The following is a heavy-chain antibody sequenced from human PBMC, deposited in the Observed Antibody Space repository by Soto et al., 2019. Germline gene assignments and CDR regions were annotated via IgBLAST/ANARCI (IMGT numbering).Heavy chain of an antibody. CDR3: ARSSGSHYPSFHY. CDR1: GFTFDSYD. J-gene: IGHJ4*02. CDR2: IGTAGDT. V-gene: IGHV3-13*01. D-gene: IGHD3-10*01. Sequence: EVQLVESGGGLVQPGGSLRLSCTASGFTFDSYDMHWVRQATGKGLEWVSVIGTAGDTYYAGSVKGRFSISRENAKNSLYLQMNSLRAGDTAVYYCARSSGSHYPSFHYWGQGTLVTVSS.